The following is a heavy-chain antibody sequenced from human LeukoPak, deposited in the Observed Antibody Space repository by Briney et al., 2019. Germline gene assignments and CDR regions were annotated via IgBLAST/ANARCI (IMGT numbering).Heavy chain of an antibody. CDR2: IYYSGST. J-gene: IGHJ4*02. D-gene: IGHD3-3*01. V-gene: IGHV4-30-4*01. CDR1: GGSISSGDYY. CDR3: ARGPNTHIRFLEWLNPSFAY. Sequence: PSQTLSLTCTVSGGSISSGDYYWSWIRQPPGKGLEWIGYIYYSGSTYYNPSLKSRVTISVDTSKNQFSLKLSSVTAADTAVYYCARGPNTHIRFLEWLNPSFAYWGQGTLVTVSS.